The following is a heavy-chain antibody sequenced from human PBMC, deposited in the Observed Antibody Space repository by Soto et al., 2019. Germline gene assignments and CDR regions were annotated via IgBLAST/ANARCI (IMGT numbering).Heavy chain of an antibody. CDR1: GGSISSGGYS. CDR2: IYHSGRT. CDR3: ARVNGDAYYYGMDV. J-gene: IGHJ6*02. D-gene: IGHD4-17*01. Sequence: SETLSLTCAVSGGSISSGGYSWSWIRQPPGKGLEWIGYIYHSGRTYYNPSLKSRVTISVDRSKNQFSLKLSSVIAADTAVYYCARVNGDAYYYGMDVWGQGTTVTVSS. V-gene: IGHV4-30-2*01.